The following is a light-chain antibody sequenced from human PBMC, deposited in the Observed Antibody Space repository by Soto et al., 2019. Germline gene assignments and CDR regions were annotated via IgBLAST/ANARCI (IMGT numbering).Light chain of an antibody. J-gene: IGKJ4*01. CDR3: QQYGSSPLT. CDR2: GAS. Sequence: EIVLSQSPGTLSLSPGERATLSCRASQSVSSSSLAWYQQKPGQAPRLLIYGASSRATGVPDRFSGSWSGTDFALTINRLEPEDFAVYYCQQYGSSPLTFGGGTKVDIK. V-gene: IGKV3-20*01. CDR1: QSVSSSS.